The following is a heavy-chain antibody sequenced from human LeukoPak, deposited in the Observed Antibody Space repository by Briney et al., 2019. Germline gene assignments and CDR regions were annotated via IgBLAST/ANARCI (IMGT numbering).Heavy chain of an antibody. CDR3: ARGDHLNSGAFDI. CDR2: ISYDGSNR. CDR1: GFTFSSYA. D-gene: IGHD1-1*01. Sequence: GGSLRLSCAASGFTFSSYAMHWVRQAPGKGLEWVAVISYDGSNRYYADSVKGRFTIPRDNSKNTLYLQMNSLRAEDTAVYYCARGDHLNSGAFDIWGQETMVTVSS. V-gene: IGHV3-30-3*01. J-gene: IGHJ3*02.